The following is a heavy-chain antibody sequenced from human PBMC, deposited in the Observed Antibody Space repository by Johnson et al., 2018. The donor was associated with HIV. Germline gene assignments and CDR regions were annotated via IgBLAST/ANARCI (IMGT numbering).Heavy chain of an antibody. CDR1: GFTVSSNY. D-gene: IGHD2-15*01. V-gene: IGHV3-66*01. Sequence: VQLVESGGDLVQPGGSLRLSCAASGFTVSSNYMSWVRQAPGKGLEWVSLIYSGGSTYYADSVKGRFTISRDNSKNTLYLQMNSLRAEDTAVYYCARDVRMDKAFDIWGQGTMVTVSS. CDR2: IYSGGST. CDR3: ARDVRMDKAFDI. J-gene: IGHJ3*02.